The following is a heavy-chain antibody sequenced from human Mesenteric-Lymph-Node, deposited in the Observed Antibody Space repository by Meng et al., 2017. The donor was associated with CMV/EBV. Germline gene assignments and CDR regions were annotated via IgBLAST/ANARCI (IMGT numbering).Heavy chain of an antibody. CDR2: MNPNSGNT. V-gene: IGHV1-8*01. D-gene: IGHD2-15*01. Sequence: GYTFTSYDINWVRQATGQGLEWMGWMNPNSGNTGYAQKFQGRVTMTRNTSISTAYMELSSLRSEDTAVYYCARGWVVVAAKRNWFDPWGQGTLVTVSS. CDR1: GYTFTSYD. CDR3: ARGWVVVAAKRNWFDP. J-gene: IGHJ5*02.